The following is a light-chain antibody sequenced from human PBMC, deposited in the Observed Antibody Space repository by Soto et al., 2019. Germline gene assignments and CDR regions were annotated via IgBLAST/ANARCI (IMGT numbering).Light chain of an antibody. J-gene: IGKJ2*01. Sequence: DIQMTQSPSTLSAPVGDRVTITCRASQSISSWLAWYQQKPGKAPKLLIYKASNLESGVLPRFSGSGSGTEFTLTISSLQPDDFATYYCQQHNSYPYTFGPGTKLEIK. V-gene: IGKV1-5*03. CDR2: KAS. CDR3: QQHNSYPYT. CDR1: QSISSW.